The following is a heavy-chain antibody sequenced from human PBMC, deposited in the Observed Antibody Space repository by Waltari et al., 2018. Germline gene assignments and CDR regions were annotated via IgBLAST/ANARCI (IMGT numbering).Heavy chain of an antibody. CDR2: INHSGST. Sequence: QVQLQQWGAGLLKPSETLSLTCAVYGGSFSGYYWSCIRQPPGKGLEWIGEINHSGSTNYNPSLKSRVTISVDTSKNQFSLKLSSVTAADTAVYYCARRRSCSGGSCYSGWFDPWGQGTLVTVSS. J-gene: IGHJ5*02. CDR1: GGSFSGYY. D-gene: IGHD2-15*01. V-gene: IGHV4-34*01. CDR3: ARRRSCSGGSCYSGWFDP.